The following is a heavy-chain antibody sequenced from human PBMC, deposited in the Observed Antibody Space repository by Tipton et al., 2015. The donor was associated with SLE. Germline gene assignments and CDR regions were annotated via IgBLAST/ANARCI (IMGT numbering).Heavy chain of an antibody. D-gene: IGHD3-10*01. V-gene: IGHV4-39*07. CDR2: IYYSGST. Sequence: TLSLTCTVSGGSISSSSYYWGWIRQPPGKGLEWIGSIYYSGSTNYNPSLKSRVTISVDTSKNQFSLKLSSVTAADTAVYYCASPGELLWFGELSSGFDYWGQGTLVTVSS. J-gene: IGHJ4*02. CDR1: GGSISSSSYY. CDR3: ASPGELLWFGELSSGFDY.